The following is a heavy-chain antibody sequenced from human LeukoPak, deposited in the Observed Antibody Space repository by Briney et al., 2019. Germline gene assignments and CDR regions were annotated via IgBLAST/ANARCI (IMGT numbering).Heavy chain of an antibody. J-gene: IGHJ4*02. Sequence: GGSLRLSCAASGFTFSTYVMSWVRQAPGKGLEWVSSIRGTTDNTYYADSVKGRFTNSRDNSKNTLYLQMNSLRAEETAVYYCAKYCSGGSCYSGLDYWGQGTLVTVSS. D-gene: IGHD2-15*01. CDR1: GFTFSTYV. CDR3: AKYCSGGSCYSGLDY. V-gene: IGHV3-23*01. CDR2: IRGTTDNT.